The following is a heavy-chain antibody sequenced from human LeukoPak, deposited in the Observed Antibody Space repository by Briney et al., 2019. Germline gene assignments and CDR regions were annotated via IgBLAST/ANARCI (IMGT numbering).Heavy chain of an antibody. D-gene: IGHD3-10*01. CDR2: INHSGST. CDR1: GGSFSGYY. V-gene: IGHV4-34*01. Sequence: SETLSLTCAVYGGSFSGYYWSWIRQPPGKGLEWMGEINHSGSTNYNPSLKSRVTISVDTSKNQFSLKLSSVTAADTAVYYCASMMGRARHYGMDVWGQGTTVTVSS. J-gene: IGHJ6*02. CDR3: ASMMGRARHYGMDV.